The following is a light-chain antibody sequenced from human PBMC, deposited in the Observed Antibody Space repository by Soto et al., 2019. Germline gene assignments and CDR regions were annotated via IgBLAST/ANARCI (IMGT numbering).Light chain of an antibody. V-gene: IGLV4-69*02. J-gene: IGLJ2*01. CDR3: QTWGTGTHVV. CDR1: REYRNYA. Sequence: QSVLTQSPSASASLGASVRLICTLSREYRNYAIAWHQKQPEKGPRFLMKLNSDGSHTLGDGIPDRFSGSNSGAERYLTISSLQSEDEADYYCQTWGTGTHVVFGGGTKLTVL. CDR2: LNSDGSH.